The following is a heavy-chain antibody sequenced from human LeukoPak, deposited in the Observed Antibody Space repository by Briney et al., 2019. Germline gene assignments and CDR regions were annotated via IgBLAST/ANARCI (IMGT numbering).Heavy chain of an antibody. CDR2: ISHSGTT. Sequence: SETLSLTCAVYGGSFSGYYWSWIRQSPGKGLEWIGEISHSGTTYYNPSLKSRVTTSLDTSKNQFFLKLTSVTAADTAVYYCARGVSDQNWGQGTLVTVSS. J-gene: IGHJ4*02. CDR1: GGSFSGYY. CDR3: ARGVSDQN. V-gene: IGHV4-34*01.